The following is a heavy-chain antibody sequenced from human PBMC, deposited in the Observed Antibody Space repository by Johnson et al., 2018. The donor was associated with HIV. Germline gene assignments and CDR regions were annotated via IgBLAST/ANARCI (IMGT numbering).Heavy chain of an antibody. V-gene: IGHV3-53*01. CDR1: GFTVSSNY. J-gene: IGHJ3*02. D-gene: IGHD1-14*01. CDR2: IYSGGSR. Sequence: MLLVESGGGVVQPGRSLRLSCAASGFTVSSNYMSWVRQAPGKGLEWVAVIYSGGSRYYADYVTGRFTISRDNAKNSLYLQMNSLRAEDTALYYCARDGNDGSPGNDAFDIWGQGTMVTVSS. CDR3: ARDGNDGSPGNDAFDI.